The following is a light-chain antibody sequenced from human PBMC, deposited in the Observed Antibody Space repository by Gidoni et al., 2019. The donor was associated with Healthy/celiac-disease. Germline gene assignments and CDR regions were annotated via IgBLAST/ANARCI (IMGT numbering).Light chain of an antibody. Sequence: QSALTPPASVSGSPGQSITISCTGTSSDVGSYNLVSWYQQHPGNAPKLMIYECSKRPSGVSNRFSGSKSGNTASLTISGLQAEDEADYYCCSYAGSSTWVFGGGTKLTVL. CDR3: CSYAGSSTWV. J-gene: IGLJ3*02. CDR2: ECS. V-gene: IGLV2-23*01. CDR1: SSDVGSYNL.